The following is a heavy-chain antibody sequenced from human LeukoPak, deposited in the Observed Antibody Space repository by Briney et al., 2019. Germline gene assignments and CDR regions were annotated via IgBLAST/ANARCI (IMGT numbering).Heavy chain of an antibody. D-gene: IGHD6-13*01. CDR1: GYTFSDYY. CDR2: MNPNSGNT. Sequence: ASVKVSCKTSGYTFSDYYIHWIRQAPGQGLEWVGWMNPNSGNTGYAQKFQGRVTMTRNTSISTAYMELSSLRSEDTAVYYCARTSTSSSWYIWFDPWGQGTLVTVSS. V-gene: IGHV1-8*02. CDR3: ARTSTSSSWYIWFDP. J-gene: IGHJ5*02.